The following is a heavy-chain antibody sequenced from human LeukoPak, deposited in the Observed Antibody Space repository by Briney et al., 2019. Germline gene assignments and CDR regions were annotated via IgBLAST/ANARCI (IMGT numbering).Heavy chain of an antibody. V-gene: IGHV3-23*01. J-gene: IGHJ4*02. D-gene: IGHD2-15*01. CDR2: ISGSGGST. CDR3: AKVQASFLVVVVAAYFDY. Sequence: GGSLRLSCAASGFTFSSYAMSWVRQAPGKRLEWVSAISGSGGSTYYADSVKGRFTISRDNSKNTLYLQMNSLRAEDTAVYYCAKVQASFLVVVVAAYFDYWGQGTLATVSS. CDR1: GFTFSSYA.